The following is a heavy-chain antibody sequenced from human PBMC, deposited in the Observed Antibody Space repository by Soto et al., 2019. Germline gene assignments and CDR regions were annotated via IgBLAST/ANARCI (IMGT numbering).Heavy chain of an antibody. V-gene: IGHV4-59*01. CDR2: IYYSGST. Sequence: PSETLSLTCTVSGGSISSYYWSWIRQPPGKGLEWIGYIYYSGSTNYNPSLKSRVTISVDTSKNQFSLKLSSVTAEDAAVYYCARDPKTSGGQHWAFNYFDSWGQGTLVTVSS. D-gene: IGHD7-27*01. CDR1: GGSISSYY. CDR3: ARDPKTSGGQHWAFNYFDS. J-gene: IGHJ4*02.